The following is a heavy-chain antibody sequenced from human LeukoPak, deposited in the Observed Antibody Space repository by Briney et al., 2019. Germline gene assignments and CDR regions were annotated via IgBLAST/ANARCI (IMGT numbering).Heavy chain of an antibody. CDR1: GFSISSYY. CDR2: IYYSGST. V-gene: IGHV4-59*01. J-gene: IGHJ4*02. Sequence: SETLSLTCTVSGFSISSYYWSWIRQPPGKGLEWIGYIYYSGSTNYNPSLKSRVTISVDTSKNQFSLKLSSVTAADTAVYYCARGGVAGMAEFDYWGQGTLVTVSS. CDR3: ARGGVAGMAEFDY. D-gene: IGHD6-19*01.